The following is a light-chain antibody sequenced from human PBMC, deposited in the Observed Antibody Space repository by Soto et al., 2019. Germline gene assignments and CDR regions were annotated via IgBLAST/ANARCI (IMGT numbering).Light chain of an antibody. V-gene: IGKV3-20*01. CDR1: QSVSSTY. CDR3: QQYGGHLFT. J-gene: IGKJ3*01. Sequence: EIVLTQSPGTLSLSPGERATLSCRASQSVSSTYLARYQQKPGQAPRLLIYGASIRATGIPDRFSGSGSGTDFTLTISRMEPEDFAVYYCQQYGGHLFTFGPGTKVDIK. CDR2: GAS.